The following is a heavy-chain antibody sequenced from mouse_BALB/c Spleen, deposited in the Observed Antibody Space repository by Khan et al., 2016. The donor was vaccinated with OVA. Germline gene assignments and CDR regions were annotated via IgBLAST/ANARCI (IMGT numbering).Heavy chain of an antibody. Sequence: QVQLQQSGAELARPGASVKLSCKASGYTFTDYYIHWVKPRTGQGLEWIGEISPGSGDTYYNEKFKGKATLTADKSSTTAYMQLSSLTSEDSAVYCCAIRNYCGDTFANWGQGPLVTVSA. D-gene: IGHD1-2*01. CDR3: AIRNYCGDTFAN. V-gene: IGHV1-77*01. CDR2: ISPGSGDT. CDR1: GYTFTDYY. J-gene: IGHJ3*01.